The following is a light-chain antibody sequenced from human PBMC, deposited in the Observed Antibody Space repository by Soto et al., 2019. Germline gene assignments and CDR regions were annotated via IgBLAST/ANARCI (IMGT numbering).Light chain of an antibody. J-gene: IGKJ1*01. CDR2: GAS. CDR3: QHYNNWPRT. CDR1: QSVSSN. V-gene: IGKV3-15*01. Sequence: EIVMTQSPATLSVSPGERATLSCRAGQSVSSNLAWYQQKPGQAPRLLIYGASTRATGIPARFSGSGSGTEFTLTISSLQSEAFAVYYCQHYNNWPRTFGQGTKVEIK.